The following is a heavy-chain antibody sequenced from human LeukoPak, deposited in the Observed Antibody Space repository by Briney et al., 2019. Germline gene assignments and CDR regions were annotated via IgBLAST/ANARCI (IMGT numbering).Heavy chain of an antibody. D-gene: IGHD1-26*01. CDR3: ARGQVFSGSYPFDY. CDR2: INHSGST. J-gene: IGHJ4*02. CDR1: GGSFSGYY. Sequence: SETLSLTCAVYGGSFSGYYWSWIRQPPGKGLEWIGEINHSGSTNYNPSLKSRVTISVDTSKNQFSLELSSVTAADTAVYYCARGQVFSGSYPFDYWGQGTLVTVSS. V-gene: IGHV4-34*01.